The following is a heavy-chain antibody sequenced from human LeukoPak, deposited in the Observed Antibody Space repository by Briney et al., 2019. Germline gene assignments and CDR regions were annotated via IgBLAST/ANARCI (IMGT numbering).Heavy chain of an antibody. J-gene: IGHJ4*02. Sequence: GGSLRLSCAASGFTFSSYSMNWVRHAPGMGLEWVSSIRSSSSYKYYADSEKGRFTISRDNAKNSLYLQMNSLRAEDTAVYYCARDSSVNYDFWSGFSFDYWGQGTLVTVSS. CDR1: GFTFSSYS. D-gene: IGHD3-3*01. CDR3: ARDSSVNYDFWSGFSFDY. CDR2: IRSSSSYK. V-gene: IGHV3-21*01.